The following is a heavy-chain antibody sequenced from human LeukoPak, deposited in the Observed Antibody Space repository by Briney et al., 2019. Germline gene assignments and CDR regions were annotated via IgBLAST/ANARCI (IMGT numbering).Heavy chain of an antibody. Sequence: PSETLSLTCTVSGDSISRKYWTWVRQPPGKGLEYIGYVHYTGYTDYNPSLESRLTISIDTSRNQFSLKLSSVTAADTAVYYCARLMPMVLTGQRYFYHPLDVWGKGTTVTVSS. J-gene: IGHJ6*04. V-gene: IGHV4-59*08. CDR2: VHYTGYT. D-gene: IGHD3-9*01. CDR3: ARLMPMVLTGQRYFYHPLDV. CDR1: GDSISRKY.